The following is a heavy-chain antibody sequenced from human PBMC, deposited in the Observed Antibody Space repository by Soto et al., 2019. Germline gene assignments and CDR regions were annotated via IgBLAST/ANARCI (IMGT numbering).Heavy chain of an antibody. CDR2: MSRDGSKI. CDR1: GFDFTYYA. D-gene: IGHD1-26*01. V-gene: IGHV3-30*18. J-gene: IGHJ4*02. Sequence: QVQLVESGGGAVQPGESLRLSCVASGFDFTYYAMHWVRQAPGKGLESVAVMSRDGSKIHHTDSVKGRFTISRDNSKNTLYLQMNSLRKEDKAVYFCAKDEGVGGTLGLFDYWGQGTVVSVSS. CDR3: AKDEGVGGTLGLFDY.